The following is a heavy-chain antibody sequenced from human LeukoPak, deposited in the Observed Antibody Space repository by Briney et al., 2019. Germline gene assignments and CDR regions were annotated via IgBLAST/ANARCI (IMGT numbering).Heavy chain of an antibody. Sequence: PGGSLRLSCAASGFTFSSYGMHWVRQAPGKGLEWVAVISYDENSKYYADSVKGRFTISRDNSENTLYLQMNSLRAEDTALYYCAKEGPYSSGWFSHGIWGQGTVVTVSS. CDR1: GFTFSSYG. J-gene: IGHJ3*02. D-gene: IGHD6-19*01. CDR3: AKEGPYSSGWFSHGI. CDR2: ISYDENSK. V-gene: IGHV3-30*18.